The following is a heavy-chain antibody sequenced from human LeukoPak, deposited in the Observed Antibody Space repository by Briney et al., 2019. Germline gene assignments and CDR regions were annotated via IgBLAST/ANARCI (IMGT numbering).Heavy chain of an antibody. CDR1: GGSMGNNY. Sequence: SGTLSLTCTVFGGSMGNNYWNWIRQPAGKGLEWIGRIYFSETTKYTGSTKYNPSLQSRVSISLDMSKNQFSLKLSSVTAADTAVYYCASLAYCGGDCYSWETLNIWGQGTMVSVSS. J-gene: IGHJ3*02. V-gene: IGHV4-59*12. CDR2: IYFSETTKYTGST. D-gene: IGHD2-21*02. CDR3: ASLAYCGGDCYSWETLNI.